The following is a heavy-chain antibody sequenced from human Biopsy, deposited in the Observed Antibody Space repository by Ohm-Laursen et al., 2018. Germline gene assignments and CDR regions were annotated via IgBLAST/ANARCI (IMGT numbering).Heavy chain of an antibody. CDR2: VYNGGIT. CDR3: ARTPRDSFWSGSYKRGLWFDP. V-gene: IGHV4-59*01. D-gene: IGHD3-3*01. J-gene: IGHJ5*02. Sequence: GTLSLTCSVSGGSIISYYWTWIRQPPGKGLEWIGHVYNGGITNYNPSLKSRVTISKDTSKNQFSLQVNSVTAADTAVYYCARTPRDSFWSGSYKRGLWFDPWGQGTLVIVSS. CDR1: GGSIISYY.